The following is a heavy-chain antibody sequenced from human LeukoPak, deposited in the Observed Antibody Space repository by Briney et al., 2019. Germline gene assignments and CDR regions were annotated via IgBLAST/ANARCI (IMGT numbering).Heavy chain of an antibody. Sequence: PSETLSLTCTVSGGSISSGGYYWSWIRQPPGKGLEWIGYIYHSGSTYYNPSLKSRVTISVDRSKNQFSLKLSSVTAADTAVYYCARMVQYSSSWYCFDYWGQGTLVTVSS. V-gene: IGHV4-30-2*01. CDR2: IYHSGST. CDR1: GGSISSGGYY. J-gene: IGHJ4*02. D-gene: IGHD6-13*01. CDR3: ARMVQYSSSWYCFDY.